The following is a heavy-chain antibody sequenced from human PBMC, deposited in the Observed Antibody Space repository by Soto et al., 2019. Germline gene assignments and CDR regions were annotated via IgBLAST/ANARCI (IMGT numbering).Heavy chain of an antibody. CDR3: ASRTPKEIAVAGNYFDY. V-gene: IGHV4-39*01. D-gene: IGHD6-19*01. CDR1: GGSISSSSYY. Sequence: SETLSLTCTVSGGSISSSSYYWGWIRQPPGKGLEWIGSIYYSGSTYYNPSLKSRVTISVDTSKNQFSLKLSSVTAADTAVYYCASRTPKEIAVAGNYFDYWGQGTLVTVSS. J-gene: IGHJ4*02. CDR2: IYYSGST.